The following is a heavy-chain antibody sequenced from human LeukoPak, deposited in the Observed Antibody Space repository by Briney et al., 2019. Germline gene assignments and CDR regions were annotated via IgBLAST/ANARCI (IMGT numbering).Heavy chain of an antibody. CDR2: FDPEDGET. V-gene: IGHV1-24*01. D-gene: IGHD1-26*01. J-gene: IGHJ6*02. Sequence: ASVKVSCKISGYTLTELSMHWVRQAPGKGLEWMGGFDPEDGETIYAQKFQGRVTMTEDTSTDTAYMELSSLRSEDTAVYYCATATGSYSYYYGMDVWGQGTTVTVSS. CDR3: ATATGSYSYYYGMDV. CDR1: GYTLTELS.